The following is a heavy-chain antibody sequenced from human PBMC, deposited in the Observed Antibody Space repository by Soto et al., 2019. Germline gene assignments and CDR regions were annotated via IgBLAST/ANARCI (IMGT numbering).Heavy chain of an antibody. CDR3: VRDLVGSRGYLGQ. J-gene: IGHJ4*02. CDR2: ISSSSSYI. V-gene: IGHV3-21*04. CDR1: GFTFSSYS. Sequence: GGSLRLSCAASGFTFSSYSMNWVRQAPGKGLEWVSSISSSSSYIYYVDSVKGRFTISRDDAKNSLYLQMNSLRADDTAVYYCVRDLVGSRGYLGQWGQGTQVTVSS. D-gene: IGHD3-22*01.